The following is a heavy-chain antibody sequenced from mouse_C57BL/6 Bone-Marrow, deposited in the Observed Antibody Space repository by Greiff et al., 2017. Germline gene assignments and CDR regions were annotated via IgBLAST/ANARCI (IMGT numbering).Heavy chain of an antibody. Sequence: QVQLQQSGPELVKPGASVKLSCKASGYTFTSYDINWVKQRPGQGLEWIGWIYPRDGSTKYNEKFKGKATLTVDTSSSTAYMELHSLTSEDSAVYFCARSDYDSNAAWFAYWGQGTLVTVSA. CDR3: ARSDYDSNAAWFAY. D-gene: IGHD2-5*01. CDR2: IYPRDGST. V-gene: IGHV1-85*01. J-gene: IGHJ3*01. CDR1: GYTFTSYD.